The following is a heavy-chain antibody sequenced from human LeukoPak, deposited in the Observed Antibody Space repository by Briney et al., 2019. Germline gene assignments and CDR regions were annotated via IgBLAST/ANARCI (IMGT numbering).Heavy chain of an antibody. V-gene: IGHV4-31*03. CDR3: ARVPKSLGITIFGVAFDY. CDR1: GGSISSGGYY. CDR2: IYYSGST. Sequence: SETLSLTCTVSGGSISSGGYYWRWIRQHPGKGLEWIGYIYYSGSTYYNPSLKSRVTISVDTSKNQFCLQLSSVTAADTAVYYCARVPKSLGITIFGVAFDYWGQGTLVTVSS. J-gene: IGHJ4*02. D-gene: IGHD3-3*01.